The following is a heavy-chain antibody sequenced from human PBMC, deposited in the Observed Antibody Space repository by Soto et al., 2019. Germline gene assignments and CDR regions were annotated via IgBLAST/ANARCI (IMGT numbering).Heavy chain of an antibody. J-gene: IGHJ6*02. Sequence: GASVKVSCKASGYTFTSYYMHWVRQAPGQGLEWRGIINPSGGSTSYAQKFQGRVTMTRDTSTSTVYMELSSLRSEDTAVYYCAREGESSSWYVSVPLYYYYYGMDVWGQGTTLTVSS. V-gene: IGHV1-46*03. CDR2: INPSGGST. CDR3: AREGESSSWYVSVPLYYYYYGMDV. D-gene: IGHD6-13*01. CDR1: GYTFTSYY.